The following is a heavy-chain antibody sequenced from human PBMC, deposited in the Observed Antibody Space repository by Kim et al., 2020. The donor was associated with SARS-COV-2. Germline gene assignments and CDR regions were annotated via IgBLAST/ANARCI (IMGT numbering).Heavy chain of an antibody. J-gene: IGHJ4*02. V-gene: IGHV4-4*07. CDR2: YTSGRT. D-gene: IGHD3-16*02. Sequence: YTSGRTKYNPSLQSRVTMSVDMSKNQFSLKLSSVTAADTAVYYCASALGQWGQGTLVTVSS. CDR3: ASALGQ.